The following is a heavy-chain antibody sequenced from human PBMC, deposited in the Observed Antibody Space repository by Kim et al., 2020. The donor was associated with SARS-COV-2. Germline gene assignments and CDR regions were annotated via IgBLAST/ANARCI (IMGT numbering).Heavy chain of an antibody. CDR2: ISDSGGAT. CDR1: GFTFSSYA. CDR3: AKYRESGSYYDAFDI. Sequence: GGSLRLSCAASGFTFSSYAMSWVRQAPGKGLEWVSGISDSGGATYYADSVKGRFTISRDNSKNTLYMQMNSLRAEDTAVYYCAKYRESGSYYDAFDIWGQETMDTVSS. J-gene: IGHJ3*02. D-gene: IGHD1-26*01. V-gene: IGHV3-23*01.